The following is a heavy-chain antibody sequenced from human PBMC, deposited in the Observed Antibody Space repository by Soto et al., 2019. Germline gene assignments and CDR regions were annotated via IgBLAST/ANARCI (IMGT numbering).Heavy chain of an antibody. CDR2: ISAGNGDT. CDR1: GYTFTTYA. V-gene: IGHV1-3*01. Sequence: ASVNVSCKTSGYTFTTYAIHWVRQAPGQRLEWMGWISAGNGDTKYSQKFQGRVTISRDTSASTAYMELTSLRSEDTAVYYCARDGKRGYSSFYYYYYMDVWGKGTTVTVSS. J-gene: IGHJ6*03. D-gene: IGHD5-18*01. CDR3: ARDGKRGYSSFYYYYYMDV.